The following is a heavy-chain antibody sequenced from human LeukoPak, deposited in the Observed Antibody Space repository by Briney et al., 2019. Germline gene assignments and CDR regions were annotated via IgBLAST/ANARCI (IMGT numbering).Heavy chain of an antibody. J-gene: IGHJ4*02. CDR1: GGSFSGYY. CDR3: ATKGEYSSSSFDY. Sequence: SETLSLTCAVYGGSFSGYYWSWIRQPPGKGLEWIGEINHSGSTNYNPSLKSRVTISVDTSKNQFSLKLSSVTAADTAVYYCATKGEYSSSSFDYWGQGTLVTVSP. CDR2: INHSGST. V-gene: IGHV4-34*01. D-gene: IGHD6-6*01.